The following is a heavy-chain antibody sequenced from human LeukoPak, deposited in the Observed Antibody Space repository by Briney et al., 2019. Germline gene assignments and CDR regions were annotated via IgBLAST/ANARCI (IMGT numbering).Heavy chain of an antibody. CDR2: IKPDGSET. J-gene: IGHJ4*02. V-gene: IGHV3-7*04. CDR3: TRVGYIDEGIDY. D-gene: IGHD5-24*01. CDR1: GFTFSTYW. Sequence: GGSLRLSCAASGFTFSTYWMSWVRQAPGKGLEWVAKIKPDGSETDYVDSVRGRFTISRNNAKKSLYLQMNSLRAEDTAIYYCTRVGYIDEGIDYWGQGTLVTVSS.